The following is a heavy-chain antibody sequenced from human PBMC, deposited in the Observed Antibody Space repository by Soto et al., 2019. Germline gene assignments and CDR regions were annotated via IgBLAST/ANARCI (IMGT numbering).Heavy chain of an antibody. V-gene: IGHV1-18*04. CDR1: GYTFTSYG. CDR3: ARGYFDY. CDR2: ISGYNGNT. J-gene: IGHJ4*02. Sequence: QVQLVQSGAEVKKPGASVKVSCKTSGYTFTSYGVSWVRQAPGQRLERVGWISGYNGNTNYAQKRQGRVTMTTDTSTATAYMELRGLRSDDTAIYYCARGYFDYWGQGTLVTVSS.